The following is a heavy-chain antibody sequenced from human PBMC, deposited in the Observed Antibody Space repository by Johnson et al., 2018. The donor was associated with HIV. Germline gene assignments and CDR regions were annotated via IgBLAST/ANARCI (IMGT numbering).Heavy chain of an antibody. J-gene: IGHJ3*02. CDR2: IYSGTNT. Sequence: VQLVESGGGLVQPGGSLRLSCVASGLTVSSNYMSWVRQAPGWGLECVSVIYSGTNTYYADSVKGRFTISRDNSTNTLYLQMNTLRAEDTAVYYCARDRRVSREGYCSGGTCYPYIAYTDTFDIWGQGTVVTVSS. CDR1: GLTVSSNY. D-gene: IGHD2-15*01. CDR3: ARDRRVSREGYCSGGTCYPYIAYTDTFDI. V-gene: IGHV3-66*01.